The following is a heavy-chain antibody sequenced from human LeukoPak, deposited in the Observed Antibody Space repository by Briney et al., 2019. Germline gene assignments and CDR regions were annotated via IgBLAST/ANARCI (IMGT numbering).Heavy chain of an antibody. D-gene: IGHD2-2*01. V-gene: IGHV1-46*01. CDR2: INPSGGST. J-gene: IGHJ6*02. CDR3: ARDRLVVVPAAMIPHYYYGMDV. CDR1: GYAFTGYH. Sequence: ASVKVSCKASGYAFTGYHMHWVRQAPGQGLEWMGIINPSGGSTSYAQKFQGRVTMTRDTSTSTVYMELSSLRSEDTAVYYCARDRLVVVPAAMIPHYYYGMDVWGQGTTVTVSS.